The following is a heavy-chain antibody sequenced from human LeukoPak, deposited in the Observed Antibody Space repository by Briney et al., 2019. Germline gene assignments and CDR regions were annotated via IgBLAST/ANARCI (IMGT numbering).Heavy chain of an antibody. Sequence: GGSLRLSCAASGFTFSNYWMSWVRQAPGKGLVWVSRINSDGSSRHYADSVKGRFTVSRDNAKNTLHLQMNSLRAEDTAVYFCARATMVRGVAVDYWGQGTLVTVSS. CDR3: ARATMVRGVAVDY. CDR2: INSDGSSR. J-gene: IGHJ4*02. CDR1: GFTFSNYW. V-gene: IGHV3-74*01. D-gene: IGHD3-10*01.